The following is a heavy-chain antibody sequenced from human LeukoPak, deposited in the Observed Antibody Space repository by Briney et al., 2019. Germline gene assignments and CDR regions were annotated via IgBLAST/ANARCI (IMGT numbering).Heavy chain of an antibody. CDR3: ARVTAMGSYYFDY. J-gene: IGHJ4*02. Sequence: PSETLPLTCAVSGGSISSSNWWSWVRQPPGKGLEWIGEIYHSGSTNYNPSLKSRVTISVDKSKNQFSLELSSVTAADTAVYYCARVTAMGSYYFDYWGEGTLVSVSS. CDR2: IYHSGST. CDR1: GGSISSSNW. D-gene: IGHD5-18*01. V-gene: IGHV4-4*02.